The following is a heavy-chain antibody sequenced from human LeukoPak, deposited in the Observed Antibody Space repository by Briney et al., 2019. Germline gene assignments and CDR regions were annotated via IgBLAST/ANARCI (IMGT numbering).Heavy chain of an antibody. D-gene: IGHD6-13*01. V-gene: IGHV1-8*01. J-gene: IGHJ4*02. Sequence: ASVKVSCKASGYTFTSSDINWVRQATGQGLELMGWMNPNTDKTGFARNFHGRVTMTKNISISTAYMDVTSLNYEDTAIYYCARGRPGLASAGIYDFWGQGTLITVSS. CDR2: MNPNTDKT. CDR3: ARGRPGLASAGIYDF. CDR1: GYTFTSSD.